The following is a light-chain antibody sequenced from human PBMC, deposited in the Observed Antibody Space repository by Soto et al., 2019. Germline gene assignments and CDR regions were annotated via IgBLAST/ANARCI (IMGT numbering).Light chain of an antibody. V-gene: IGKV1-5*01. CDR1: QSISNW. J-gene: IGKJ1*01. CDR3: QQYNSYPT. Sequence: DIQMTQSPSTLSASVGDRVTITCRASQSISNWLAWYQQKQGKAPKLLIYDASSLESGVPSRFSGSGSGTEFTLTISSLQPDDFATYYCQQYNSYPTFGQGTKVDI. CDR2: DAS.